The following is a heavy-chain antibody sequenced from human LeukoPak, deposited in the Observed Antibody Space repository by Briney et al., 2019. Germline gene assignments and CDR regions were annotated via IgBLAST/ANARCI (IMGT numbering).Heavy chain of an antibody. Sequence: PGGSLRLSCAASGFTFSNYEMKWVRQAPGKGLERVSYISGSGSTIYYADSVKGRFTISRDNAKDSLYLQMNSLRAEDTAVYYCARVRSGYSHENYFDYWGQGTLVTVSS. CDR3: ARVRSGYSHENYFDY. J-gene: IGHJ4*02. CDR1: GFTFSNYE. V-gene: IGHV3-48*03. CDR2: ISGSGSTI. D-gene: IGHD5-18*01.